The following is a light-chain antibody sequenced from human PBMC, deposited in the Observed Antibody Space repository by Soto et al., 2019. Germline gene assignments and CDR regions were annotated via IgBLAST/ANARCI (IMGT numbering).Light chain of an antibody. CDR3: SSFTTYNTHV. CDR2: EVT. CDR1: SSDVGHYNY. J-gene: IGLJ1*01. Sequence: QSALTQPASVSGSPGQSITISCTGTSSDVGHYNYVSWYQQHSDKAPKLVIYEVTRRPSVISNRFSGSKSGNVASLTISGLQAEDEADYYCSSFTTYNTHVFGTGTKLTVL. V-gene: IGLV2-14*01.